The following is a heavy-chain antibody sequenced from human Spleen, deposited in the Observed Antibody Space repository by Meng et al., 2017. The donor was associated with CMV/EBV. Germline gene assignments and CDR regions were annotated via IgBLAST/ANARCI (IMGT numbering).Heavy chain of an antibody. J-gene: IGHJ4*02. Sequence: QVQLVESGXGVVQPGGSXSLSGEASGFTFSSYGMHWVRQAPGKGLEWVAFIRYDGSNKYYADSVKGRFTISRDNSKNTLYLQMNSLRAEDTAVYYCAKDSRLLRYWEYYFDYWGQGTLVTVST. CDR1: GFTFSSYG. V-gene: IGHV3-30*02. CDR2: IRYDGSNK. D-gene: IGHD3-3*01. CDR3: AKDSRLLRYWEYYFDY.